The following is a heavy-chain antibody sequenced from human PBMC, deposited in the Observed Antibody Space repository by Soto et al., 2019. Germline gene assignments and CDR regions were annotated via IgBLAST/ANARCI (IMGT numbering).Heavy chain of an antibody. CDR3: ARQKEDRYGSGSYYYYYGMDV. J-gene: IGHJ6*02. CDR2: IDPSDSYT. CDR1: GYSFTSYW. V-gene: IGHV5-10-1*01. Sequence: GESLKISCKGSGYSFTSYWISWVRQMPGKGLEWMGRIDPSDSYTNYSPSLQGHVNISADKSIDTAYLQWSGLKASDTAMYYCARQKEDRYGSGSYYYYYGMDVWGQGTTVTVSS. D-gene: IGHD3-10*01.